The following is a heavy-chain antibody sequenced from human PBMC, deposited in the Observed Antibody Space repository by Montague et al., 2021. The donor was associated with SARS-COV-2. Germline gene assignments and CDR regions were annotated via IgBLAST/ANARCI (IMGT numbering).Heavy chain of an antibody. CDR2: TNYRSKWTS. CDR1: GDSVWINTAA. J-gene: IGHJ4*02. V-gene: IGHV6-1*01. Sequence: CAISGDSVWINTAAWNWIRQSPSGGLEWLGRTNYRSKWTSDYATSVEGRISIDPDTSQNQFFLHLRSVTPEDTGVYYCVRDTGSAQAGFDAWGQGTLVTVSS. CDR3: VRDTGSAQAGFDA. D-gene: IGHD4-17*01.